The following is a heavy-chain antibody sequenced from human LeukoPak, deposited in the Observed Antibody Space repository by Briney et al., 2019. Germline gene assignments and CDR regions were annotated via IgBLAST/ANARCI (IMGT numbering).Heavy chain of an antibody. J-gene: IGHJ4*02. CDR2: ICGTAGCT. CDR3: AKVDFSGSSN. Sequence: GGSLRLSCAASGFTFSSYAMHWVRQAPGKGLEWVSSICGTAGCTYYADSLKGRFTISRDNSKNTLYLQMNSLRAEDTAVYYCAKVDFSGSSNWGQGTLVTVSS. CDR1: GFTFSSYA. D-gene: IGHD3-10*01. V-gene: IGHV3-23*01.